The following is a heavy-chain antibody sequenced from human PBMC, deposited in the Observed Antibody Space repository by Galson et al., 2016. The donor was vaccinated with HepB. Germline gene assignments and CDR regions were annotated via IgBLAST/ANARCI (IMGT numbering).Heavy chain of an antibody. CDR3: ARQGSSSAFDV. Sequence: SETLSLTCSLSRASISSNVYYWAWIRQPAGKGLEWIGSVYYSGDSYYNPSRKPRVTISVDTSRDQFSLRLTSVTAADSAVYYCARQGSSSAFDVWGLGTLVTVSS. V-gene: IGHV4-39*01. CDR1: RASISSNVYY. CDR2: VYYSGDS. D-gene: IGHD6-25*01. J-gene: IGHJ5*02.